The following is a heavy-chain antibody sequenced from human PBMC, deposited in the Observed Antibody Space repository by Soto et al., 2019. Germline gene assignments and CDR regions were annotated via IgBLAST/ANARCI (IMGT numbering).Heavy chain of an antibody. D-gene: IGHD3-3*01. CDR1: GCTFSSYA. J-gene: IGHJ4*02. CDR3: AREKTLPYDFWSGYAFDY. Sequence: GASVKVSCKASGCTFSSYAISCVRQPAAQVLEWMGGIIPIFGTANYAQKFQGRVTITADESTSTAYMELSSLRSEDTAVYYCAREKTLPYDFWSGYAFDYWGQGTLVTVSS. CDR2: IIPIFGTA. V-gene: IGHV1-69*13.